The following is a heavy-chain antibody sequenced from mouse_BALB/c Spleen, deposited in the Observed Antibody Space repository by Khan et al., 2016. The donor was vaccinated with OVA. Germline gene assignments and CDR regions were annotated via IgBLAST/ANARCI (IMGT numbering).Heavy chain of an antibody. CDR2: ISYSGST. J-gene: IGHJ3*01. Sequence: VQLQESGPGLVKPSQSLSLTCTVTGYSITSDYAWNWIRQFPGNKLEWMGYISYSGSTNYNPSLKSRFSITRDTSKNQFFLQLNSVTTEDTATYYCAIGRTYWGQGTLLTVSA. CDR1: GYSITSDYA. V-gene: IGHV3-2*02. CDR3: AIGRTY.